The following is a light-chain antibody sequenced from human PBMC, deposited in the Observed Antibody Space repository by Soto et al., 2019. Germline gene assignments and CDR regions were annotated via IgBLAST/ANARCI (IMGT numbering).Light chain of an antibody. CDR3: SSYTSSIKLYV. CDR1: SSDVGGYNY. V-gene: IGLV2-14*01. J-gene: IGLJ1*01. CDR2: DVS. Sequence: QSVLTQPASVSGSPGQSITISCTGTSSDVGGYNYVSWYQQHPGKAPKLMIYDVSNRPSGVSNRFSGSKSGNTASLTISGLQAEDEADYYCSSYTSSIKLYVFGPGTKVTVL.